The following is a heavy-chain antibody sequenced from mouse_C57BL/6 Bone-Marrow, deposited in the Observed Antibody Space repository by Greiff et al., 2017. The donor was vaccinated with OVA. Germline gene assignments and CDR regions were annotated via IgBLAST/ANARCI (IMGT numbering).Heavy chain of an antibody. CDR2: ISYDGSN. V-gene: IGHV3-6*01. CDR1: GYSITSGYY. CDR3: AREGGYYGSSLYYVDD. Sequence: VQLKESGPGLVKPSQSLSLTCSVTGYSITSGYYWNWIRQFPGNKLEWMGYISYDGSNNYNPSLKNRISITRDTSKNQFFLQVNSVTTEDTATYDGAREGGYYGSSLYYVDDWGQGTTLTVAS. J-gene: IGHJ2*01. D-gene: IGHD1-1*01.